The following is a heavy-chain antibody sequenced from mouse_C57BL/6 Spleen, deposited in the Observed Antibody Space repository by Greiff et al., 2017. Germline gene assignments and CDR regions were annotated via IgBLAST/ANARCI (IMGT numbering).Heavy chain of an antibody. J-gene: IGHJ3*01. CDR3: TSYYYGSRERSWFAY. Sequence: VKLMESGAELVRPGASVTLSCKASGYTFTDYEMHWVKQTPVHGLEWIGAIDPETGGTAYNQKFKGKAILTADKSSSTAYMELRSLTSEDSAVYYCTSYYYGSRERSWFAYWGQGTLVTVSA. V-gene: IGHV1-15*01. D-gene: IGHD1-1*01. CDR1: GYTFTDYE. CDR2: IDPETGGT.